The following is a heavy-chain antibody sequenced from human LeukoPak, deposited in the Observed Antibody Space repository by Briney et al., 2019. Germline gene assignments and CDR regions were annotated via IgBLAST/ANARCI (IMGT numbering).Heavy chain of an antibody. V-gene: IGHV4-59*01. Sequence: PSETLSLTCTVSGGSISSYYWSWIRQPPGKGLEWIGYIYYSGSTNYNPSLKSRVTISVDTSKNQFSLKLSSVTAADTAVYYCAGRGYDRFDYWGQGTLVTASS. D-gene: IGHD5-12*01. J-gene: IGHJ4*02. CDR2: IYYSGST. CDR3: AGRGYDRFDY. CDR1: GGSISSYY.